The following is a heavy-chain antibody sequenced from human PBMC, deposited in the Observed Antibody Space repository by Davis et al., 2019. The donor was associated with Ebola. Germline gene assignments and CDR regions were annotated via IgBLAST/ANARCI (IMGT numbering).Heavy chain of an antibody. CDR2: IYPGDSDT. CDR1: GYRFTNYW. J-gene: IGHJ4*02. CDR3: ARLSFVRAEGPFDY. Sequence: PGGSLRLSCKGSGYRFTNYWIGWVRQMPGKGLEWMGIIYPGDSDTRYSPSFQGQVTISADKSISTAYLQWSSLKASDTAMYYCARLSFVRAEGPFDYWGQGTLVTVSS. V-gene: IGHV5-51*01.